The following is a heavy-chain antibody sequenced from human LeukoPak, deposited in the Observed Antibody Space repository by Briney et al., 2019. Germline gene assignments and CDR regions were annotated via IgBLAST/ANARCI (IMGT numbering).Heavy chain of an antibody. CDR1: GFTVSSNY. Sequence: SGGSPRLSCVASGFTVSSNYMSWVRQAPGKGLEWVSVIYSGGSTYYADSVKGRFTISRDNSKNTLYLQMNSLRAEDTAVYYCASGSGSYRTPYYYMDVWGTGTTVTVSS. CDR2: IYSGGST. J-gene: IGHJ6*03. D-gene: IGHD3-10*01. V-gene: IGHV3-53*01. CDR3: ASGSGSYRTPYYYMDV.